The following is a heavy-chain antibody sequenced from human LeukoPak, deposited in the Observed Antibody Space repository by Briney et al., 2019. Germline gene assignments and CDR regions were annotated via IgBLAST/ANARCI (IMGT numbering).Heavy chain of an antibody. CDR3: ARDLYSEPRYNWNYGGLDI. J-gene: IGHJ3*02. CDR2: ISSNNNYL. V-gene: IGHV3-21*01. Sequence: GGSLRLSCAASGFTFSSFSMNWVRQAPGKGLEWVSSISSNNNYLYYADSVKGRFTISRDNAKNSLYLQMNSLRAEDTAVYYCARDLYSEPRYNWNYGGLDIWGQGTMVTVSS. CDR1: GFTFSSFS. D-gene: IGHD1-7*01.